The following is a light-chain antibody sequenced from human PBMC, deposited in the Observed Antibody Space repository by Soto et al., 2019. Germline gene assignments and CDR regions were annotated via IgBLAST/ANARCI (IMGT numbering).Light chain of an antibody. Sequence: EIVMTQSPATLSVSPSEIATLSFMASQSVNSNYLAWYQQKPGQAPRLLIYGISKRATDIPDRFSGSGSETEFTLTISSLQPEDFATYYCQQHGKLPITFGQGTRLEI. CDR2: GIS. CDR3: QQHGKLPIT. CDR1: QSVNSNY. V-gene: IGKV3D-7*01. J-gene: IGKJ5*01.